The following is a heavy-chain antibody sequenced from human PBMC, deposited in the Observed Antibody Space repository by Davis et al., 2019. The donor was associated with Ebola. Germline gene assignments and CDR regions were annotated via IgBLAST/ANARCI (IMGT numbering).Heavy chain of an antibody. CDR1: GFTFSSYA. V-gene: IGHV3-23*01. CDR2: ISGSGGTI. CDR3: ARGSVVVAAVFDY. D-gene: IGHD2-15*01. Sequence: GESLKISCAASGFTFSSYAMSWVRQAPGKGLEWVSAISGSGGTIYYADSVKGRFTISRDNAKNSLYLQMNSLRAEDTAVYYCARGSVVVAAVFDYWGQGTLVTVSS. J-gene: IGHJ4*02.